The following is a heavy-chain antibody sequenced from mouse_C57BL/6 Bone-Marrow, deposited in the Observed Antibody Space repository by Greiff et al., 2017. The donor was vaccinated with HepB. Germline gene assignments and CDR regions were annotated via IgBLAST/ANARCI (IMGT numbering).Heavy chain of an antibody. CDR1: GFNIKDDY. CDR2: IDPENGDT. V-gene: IGHV14-4*01. Sequence: VQLQQSGAELVRPGASVKLSCTASGFNIKDDYMHWVKQRPEQGLEWIGWIDPENGDTEYASKFKGKATITADTSSNPAYLQLSSLTSEDTAVYYCTNGYYDYAMDYWGQGTSVTVSS. J-gene: IGHJ4*01. D-gene: IGHD2-3*01. CDR3: TNGYYDYAMDY.